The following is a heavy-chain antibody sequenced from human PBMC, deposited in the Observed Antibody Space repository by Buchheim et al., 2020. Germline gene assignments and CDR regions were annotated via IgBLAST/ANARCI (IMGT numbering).Heavy chain of an antibody. CDR3: ARDRSLGSLES. J-gene: IGHJ5*02. CDR2: IHYDGTKK. Sequence: QEQLVESGGGVVQSGTSLRLSCAASGFTFTTYGFHWVRQAPGKGLEWVSIIHYDGTKKNYVDSVKGRFTISRDNSRNTVYLQMNSLKPEDTAVYYCARDRSLGSLESWGQGTL. D-gene: IGHD5-24*01. CDR1: GFTFTTYG. V-gene: IGHV3-33*01.